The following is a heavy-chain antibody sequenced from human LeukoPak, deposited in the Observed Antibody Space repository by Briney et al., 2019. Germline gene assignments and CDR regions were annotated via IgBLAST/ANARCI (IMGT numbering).Heavy chain of an antibody. Sequence: GGSLRLSCAASGFTFSSYSMNWVRQAPGKGLEWVSSISSSNNFIYYADSVKGRFTISRDNAKNSLYLQMTSLRADDTAVYYCARRVTAQWYFDLWGRGTLVTVSS. CDR1: GFTFSSYS. J-gene: IGHJ2*01. CDR3: ARRVTAQWYFDL. V-gene: IGHV3-21*01. CDR2: ISSSNNFI. D-gene: IGHD2-21*02.